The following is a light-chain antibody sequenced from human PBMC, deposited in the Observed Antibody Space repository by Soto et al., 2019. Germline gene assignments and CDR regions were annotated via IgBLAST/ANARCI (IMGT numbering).Light chain of an antibody. CDR2: GAS. Sequence: EIVVTHSPGSLSLSPGERATLSCMASQSVSNNYLAWYQQKPGQAPRLLIYGASNRATGIPDRFSGSGSGTDFTLTISRLEPEDFAVYYCQQYGSSGTFGQGTKVDI. CDR3: QQYGSSGT. CDR1: QSVSNNY. V-gene: IGKV3-20*01. J-gene: IGKJ1*01.